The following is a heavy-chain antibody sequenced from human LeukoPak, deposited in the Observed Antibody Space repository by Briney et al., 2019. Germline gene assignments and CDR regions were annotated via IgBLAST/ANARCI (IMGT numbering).Heavy chain of an antibody. D-gene: IGHD3-10*01. CDR2: IPYDGSNK. CDR1: GFTFSSYG. V-gene: IGHV3-30*03. Sequence: PGGSLRLSCAASGFTFSSYGMHWVRQAPGKGLEWVAVIPYDGSNKYYADSVKGRFTISRDNSKNTLYLQMNSLRAEDTAVYYCAGAKNYGYYYYYGMDVWGQGTTVTVSS. J-gene: IGHJ6*02. CDR3: AGAKNYGYYYYYGMDV.